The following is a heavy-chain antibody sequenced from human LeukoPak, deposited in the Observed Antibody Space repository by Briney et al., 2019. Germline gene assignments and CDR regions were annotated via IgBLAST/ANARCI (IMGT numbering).Heavy chain of an antibody. Sequence: GGSLRLSCAASRFTFSSYAMHWVRQVPGKGLEWVAVISYDGSNKYYADSVKGRFTISRDNSKNTLYLQMNSLRAEDTAVYYCAREAHSSSFDYWGQGTLVTVSS. CDR2: ISYDGSNK. J-gene: IGHJ4*02. V-gene: IGHV3-30*04. CDR3: AREAHSSSFDY. CDR1: RFTFSSYA. D-gene: IGHD6-13*01.